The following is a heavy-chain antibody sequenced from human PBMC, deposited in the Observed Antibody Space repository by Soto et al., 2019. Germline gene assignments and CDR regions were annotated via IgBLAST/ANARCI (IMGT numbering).Heavy chain of an antibody. V-gene: IGHV4-34*01. J-gene: IGHJ6*03. CDR2: INHSGST. D-gene: IGHD6-13*01. CDR1: GGSFSGYY. CDR3: AREGSSWSPFQQNRYYMDV. Sequence: SETLSLTCAVYGGSFSGYYWSWIHQPPGKGLEWIGEINHSGSTNYNPSLKSRVTISVDTSKNQFSLKLSSVTAADTAVYYCAREGSSWSPFQQNRYYMDVWGKGTTVTVSS.